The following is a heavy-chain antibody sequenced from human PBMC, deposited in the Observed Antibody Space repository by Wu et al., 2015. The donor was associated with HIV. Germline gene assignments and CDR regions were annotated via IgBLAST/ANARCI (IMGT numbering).Heavy chain of an antibody. CDR3: VNHDSGSHYNEFDY. Sequence: QVQLVQSGAEVKKPGASVKISCKASGYTFTSYYLHWVRQAPGQGLEWMGIINPSGSTTTNAQKFQGRVTMTRDTSTSAFYMELTSLRSEDTAVYFCVNHDSGSHYNEFDYWGQGTLVTVSS. D-gene: IGHD3-10*01. CDR1: GYTFTSYY. V-gene: IGHV1-46*03. J-gene: IGHJ4*02. CDR2: INPSGSTT.